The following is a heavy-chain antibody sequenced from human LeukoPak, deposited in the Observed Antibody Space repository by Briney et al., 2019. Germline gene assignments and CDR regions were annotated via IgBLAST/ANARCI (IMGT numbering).Heavy chain of an antibody. CDR2: IDPSDSYT. D-gene: IGHD1-26*01. V-gene: IGHV5-10-1*01. J-gene: IGHJ4*02. CDR3: ARLTSGSYAPDY. Sequence: GESLKISCKGSGYSFTSYWISWVRQMPGKGLEWMGRIDPSDSYTNYSPSFQGHVTISADKSISTAYLQWSSLKASDTATYYCARLTSGSYAPDYWGQGTLVTVSS. CDR1: GYSFTSYW.